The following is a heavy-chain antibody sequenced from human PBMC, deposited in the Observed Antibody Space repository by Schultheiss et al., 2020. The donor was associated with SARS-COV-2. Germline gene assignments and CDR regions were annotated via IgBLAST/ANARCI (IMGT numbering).Heavy chain of an antibody. Sequence: ASVKVSCRASGFNFNTYYIHWLRQAPGQGLEWMGRINPNSGGTNYAQKFQGRVTMTRDTSISTAYMELSRLRSDDTAVYYCARTAANIYDFLDYYGMDVWGQGTLVTVSS. CDR3: ARTAANIYDFLDYYGMDV. CDR1: GFNFNTYY. CDR2: INPNSGGT. V-gene: IGHV1-2*06. J-gene: IGHJ6*02. D-gene: IGHD5/OR15-5a*01.